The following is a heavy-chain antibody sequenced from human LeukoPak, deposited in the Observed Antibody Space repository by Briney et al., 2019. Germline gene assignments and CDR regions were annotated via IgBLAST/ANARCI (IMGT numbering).Heavy chain of an antibody. J-gene: IGHJ4*02. CDR2: IYYSGST. D-gene: IGHD5-18*01. V-gene: IGHV4-59*12. CDR1: GGSISSYY. Sequence: SETLSLTCAVSGGSISSYYWSWIRQPPGKGLEWIGYIYYSGSTNYNPSLKSRVTISVDTSKNQFSLKLSSVTAADTAVYYCARESSGRRGYSYLYYFDYWGQGTLVTVSS. CDR3: ARESSGRRGYSYLYYFDY.